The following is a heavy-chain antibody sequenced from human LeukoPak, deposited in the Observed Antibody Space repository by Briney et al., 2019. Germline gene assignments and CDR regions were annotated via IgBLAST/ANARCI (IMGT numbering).Heavy chain of an antibody. V-gene: IGHV3-23*01. Sequence: GGSLRLSYATSGFTFSSYAMYWVRQAPGKGLEWVSSISGSGGSTYYADSVKGRFTISRDNSKNTLYLQMNSLRAEDTAIYSCAKDPRGSHNWLDPWGQGTLVTVSS. CDR2: ISGSGGST. J-gene: IGHJ5*02. CDR3: AKDPRGSHNWLDP. D-gene: IGHD3-10*01. CDR1: GFTFSSYA.